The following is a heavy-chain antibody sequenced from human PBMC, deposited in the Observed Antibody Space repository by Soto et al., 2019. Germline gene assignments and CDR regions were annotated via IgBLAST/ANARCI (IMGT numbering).Heavy chain of an antibody. Sequence: GGSLILSCPTSGLAFSTYWMAWVRQAPGKGLEWVGNTKPDETETYYAGSVEGRFTISRDNAKSSLYLQMDSLRVEDTAVYYCATIGDVTFHYWGQGTPVTVSS. J-gene: IGHJ4*02. CDR1: GLAFSTYW. V-gene: IGHV3-7*02. CDR3: ATIGDVTFHY. CDR2: TKPDETET. D-gene: IGHD4-4*01.